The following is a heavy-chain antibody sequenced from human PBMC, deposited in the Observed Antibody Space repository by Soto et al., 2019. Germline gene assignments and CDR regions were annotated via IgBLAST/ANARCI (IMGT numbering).Heavy chain of an antibody. V-gene: IGHV1-3*01. CDR1: GYTFTSYA. Sequence: GASVKVSCTASGYTFTSYAMHWVRQAPGQRLEWMGWINAGNGNTKYSQKFQGRVTITRDTSASTAYMELSSLRSEDTAVYYCARPRKSSSWYVTTPDYWGQGTLVTVSS. CDR2: INAGNGNT. D-gene: IGHD6-13*01. J-gene: IGHJ4*02. CDR3: ARPRKSSSWYVTTPDY.